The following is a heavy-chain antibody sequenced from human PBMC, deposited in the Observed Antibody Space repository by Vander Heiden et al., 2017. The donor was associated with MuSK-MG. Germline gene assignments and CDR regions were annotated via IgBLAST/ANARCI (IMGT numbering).Heavy chain of an antibody. Sequence: EAQLVESGGGLVKPGGSLRLSCAASGFPFSSYSMNWVRQAPGKGLEWVSSISSSSSYIYYADSVKGRFTISRDNAKNSLYLQMNSLRAEDTAVYYCARGSVPFYYYYGMDVWGQGTTVTVSS. J-gene: IGHJ6*02. CDR1: GFPFSSYS. D-gene: IGHD3-10*01. CDR2: ISSSSSYI. V-gene: IGHV3-21*01. CDR3: ARGSVPFYYYYGMDV.